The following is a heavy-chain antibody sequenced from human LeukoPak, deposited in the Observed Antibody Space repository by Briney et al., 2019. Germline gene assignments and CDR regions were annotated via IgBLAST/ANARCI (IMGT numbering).Heavy chain of an antibody. CDR2: IRYNGDTI. J-gene: IGHJ4*02. CDR1: GFHFGGYG. CDR3: ARTFGDSAHFDY. Sequence: GGSLRLSCAASGFHFGGYGMHWVRQAPGKGLEWVAYIRYNGDTIHYADSVQGRFTISRDNSKNTLYLQMNSLRAEDTAVYYCARTFGDSAHFDYWGQGTLVTVSS. D-gene: IGHD4-17*01. V-gene: IGHV3-30*02.